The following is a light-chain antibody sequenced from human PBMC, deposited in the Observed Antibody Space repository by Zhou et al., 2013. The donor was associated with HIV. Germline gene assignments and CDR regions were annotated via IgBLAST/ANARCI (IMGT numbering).Light chain of an antibody. Sequence: DIQMTQSPSTLSASVGDRVTITCRASQSIGDYLNWYQHKPGKAPKLLIYGASSLQSGVPSRFSGGGSGTTFTLTISGLQRDDFATYYCQESYSAPRYTFAQGTK. J-gene: IGKJ2*01. CDR3: QESYSAPRYT. CDR1: QSIGDY. CDR2: GAS. V-gene: IGKV1-39*01.